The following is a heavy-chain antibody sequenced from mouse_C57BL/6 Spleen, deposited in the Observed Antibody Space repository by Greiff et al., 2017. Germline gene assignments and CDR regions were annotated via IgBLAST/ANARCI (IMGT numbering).Heavy chain of an antibody. D-gene: IGHD1-1*01. CDR2: IDPSDSET. CDR1: GYTFTSYW. CDR3: ARCPPTTVVATDYFDY. J-gene: IGHJ2*01. Sequence: QVQLQQPGAELVRPGSSVKLSCKASGYTFTSYWMHWVKQRPIQGLEWIGNIDPSDSETHYNQKFKDKATLTVDKSSSTAYMQLSSLTSEDSAVYYCARCPPTTVVATDYFDYWGQGTTLTVSS. V-gene: IGHV1-52*01.